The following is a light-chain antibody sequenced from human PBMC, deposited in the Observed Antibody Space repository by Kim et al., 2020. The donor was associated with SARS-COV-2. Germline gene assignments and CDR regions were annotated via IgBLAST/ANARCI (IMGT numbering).Light chain of an antibody. Sequence: DIQMTQSPSTLSASVGDRVTITCRASQSISSWLAWYQQKPGKAPKLLIYKASSLESGVPSRFSGSGSGTEFTLTISSLQHEDIATYYCQQYDNLPITFGQGTRLEIK. J-gene: IGKJ5*01. CDR1: QSISSW. CDR3: QQYDNLPIT. V-gene: IGKV1-5*03. CDR2: KAS.